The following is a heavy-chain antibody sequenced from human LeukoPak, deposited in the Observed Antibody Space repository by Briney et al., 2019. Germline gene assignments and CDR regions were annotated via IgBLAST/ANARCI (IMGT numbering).Heavy chain of an antibody. Sequence: GESLKISCKGSGYSFTSYWIGWVRQMPGKGLEWMGIIYPGDSDTRYSPCFQGQVTISTDKSISTGYLQWSSLKASDTAVYYCARLAVVPLEVQAADPRSLDYYYYGMDVWGKGTTVTVSS. V-gene: IGHV5-51*01. D-gene: IGHD2-2*01. CDR1: GYSFTSYW. J-gene: IGHJ6*04. CDR3: ARLAVVPLEVQAADPRSLDYYYYGMDV. CDR2: IYPGDSDT.